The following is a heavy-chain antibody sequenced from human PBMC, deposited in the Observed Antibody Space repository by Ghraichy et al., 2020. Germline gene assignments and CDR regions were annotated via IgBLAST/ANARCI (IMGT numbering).Heavy chain of an antibody. V-gene: IGHV4-61*01. J-gene: IGHJ4*02. D-gene: IGHD6-19*01. Sequence: SETLSLTCTVSGGCVRSAPYYWSWIRQSPGRGLEYIGYIHYSGSTDYNPSLKSRVTISVDTSKNQVSLKLSSVTAADTALYYCARDQGYSSGYYLDSWGQGTLVTVSS. CDR3: ARDQGYSSGYYLDS. CDR2: IHYSGST. CDR1: GGCVRSAPYY.